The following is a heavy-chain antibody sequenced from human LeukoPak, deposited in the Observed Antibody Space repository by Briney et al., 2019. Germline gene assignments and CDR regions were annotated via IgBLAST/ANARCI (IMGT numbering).Heavy chain of an antibody. CDR2: ISGDGSDT. CDR1: GFTFSTYW. J-gene: IGHJ4*02. CDR3: ARDVQDSRTGGLDF. V-gene: IGHV3-74*01. Sequence: PGGSLRLSCAASGFTFSTYWIHWVRQAPGKGLVWVSRISGDGSDTRYADSVKGRFTISRDNAKNTVFLQMNSLRDEDTAVCYCARDVQDSRTGGLDFWGQGTLVTVSS. D-gene: IGHD3-22*01.